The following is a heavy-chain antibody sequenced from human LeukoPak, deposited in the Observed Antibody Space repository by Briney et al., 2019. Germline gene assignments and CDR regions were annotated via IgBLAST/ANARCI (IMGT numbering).Heavy chain of an antibody. CDR1: GGSISSTSHY. CDR2: IYYTGST. J-gene: IGHJ6*04. V-gene: IGHV4-39*07. Sequence: PSETLSLTCAVSGGSISSTSHYWGWIRQPPGKGLEWIGSIYYTGSTYYNPSLKSRVTISVDTSKNQFSLKLSSVTAADTAVYYCAHDTANVDVWGKGTTVTVSS. D-gene: IGHD5-18*01. CDR3: AHDTANVDV.